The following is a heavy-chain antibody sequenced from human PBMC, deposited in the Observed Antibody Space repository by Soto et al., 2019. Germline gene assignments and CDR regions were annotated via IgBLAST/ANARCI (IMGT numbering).Heavy chain of an antibody. Sequence: GGSLRLSCAASGFTFSSYEMNWVRQAPGKGLEWVSYISGSGSTIYYADSVKGRFTISRDNAKNSLYLEMNSLRAEDTAVYYCARESEDLTSNFDYWGQGTLVTVSS. CDR3: ARESEDLTSNFDY. CDR1: GFTFSSYE. J-gene: IGHJ4*02. V-gene: IGHV3-48*03. CDR2: ISGSGSTI.